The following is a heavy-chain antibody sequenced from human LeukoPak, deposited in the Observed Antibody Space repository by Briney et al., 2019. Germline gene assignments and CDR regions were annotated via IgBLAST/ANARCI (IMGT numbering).Heavy chain of an antibody. CDR1: GGTFISYA. CDR3: ARGRYSSRSGGYYFDI. D-gene: IGHD2-2*01. CDR2: IIPIFGTA. J-gene: IGHJ4*02. Sequence: SVKVSCKASGGTFISYAISWVRQAPGQGLEWMGGIIPIFGTANYAQKFQGRVTITADESTSTAYMELSSLRAEDTAVYYCARGRYSSRSGGYYFDIWGQGTLVTVSS. V-gene: IGHV1-69*13.